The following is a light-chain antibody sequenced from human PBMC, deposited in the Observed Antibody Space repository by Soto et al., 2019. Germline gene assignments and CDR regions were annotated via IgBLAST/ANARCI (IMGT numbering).Light chain of an antibody. CDR3: QHYNSYSEA. CDR1: QTISSW. Sequence: DIQMTQSPSTLSGSGGDRVTITCRASQTISSWVAWYQQKPGKAPKLLIYKASTLRSGVPSRFSGSGSGTEFTLTISSLQPDDFATYYCQHYNSYSEAFGQGTKVDIK. V-gene: IGKV1-5*03. CDR2: KAS. J-gene: IGKJ1*01.